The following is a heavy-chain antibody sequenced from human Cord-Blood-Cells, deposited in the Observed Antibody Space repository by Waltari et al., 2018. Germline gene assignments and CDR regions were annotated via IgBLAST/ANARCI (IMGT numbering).Heavy chain of an antibody. V-gene: IGHV3-30-3*01. D-gene: IGHD1-20*01. J-gene: IGHJ4*02. CDR3: AREIRNWNYFDY. Sequence: QVQLVESGGGVVQPGRSLRLSCAASGFTFRSYAMHWVRQAPGKGLEWVAVISYDGSNKYYADSVKGRFTISRDNSKNTLYLQMNSLRAEETAVYYCAREIRNWNYFDYWGQGTLVTVSS. CDR1: GFTFRSYA. CDR2: ISYDGSNK.